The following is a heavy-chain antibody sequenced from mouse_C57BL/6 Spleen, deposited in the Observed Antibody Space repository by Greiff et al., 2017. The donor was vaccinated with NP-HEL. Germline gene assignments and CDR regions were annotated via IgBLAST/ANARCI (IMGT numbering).Heavy chain of an antibody. CDR1: GYTFTDYY. J-gene: IGHJ1*03. CDR3: ARSRYYCGDWYFDV. Sequence: EVQLQQSGPELVKPGASVKISCKASGYTFTDYYMNWVKQSHGKSLEWIGDINPNNGGTSYNQKFKGKATLTVDKSSSTAYMELRSLTSEDSAVYYCARSRYYCGDWYFDVWGTGTTVTVSS. V-gene: IGHV1-26*01. D-gene: IGHD1-1*01. CDR2: INPNNGGT.